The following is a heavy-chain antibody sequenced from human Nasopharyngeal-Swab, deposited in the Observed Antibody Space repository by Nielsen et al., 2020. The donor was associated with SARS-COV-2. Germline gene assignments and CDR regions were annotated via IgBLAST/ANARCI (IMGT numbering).Heavy chain of an antibody. CDR3: ARDRSGETGTVGAD. CDR2: INGRGGP. CDR1: GFTFGIYA. D-gene: IGHD1-7*01. Sequence: GESLKISCAASGFTFGIYAMSWVRQAPGKGLEWVSAINGRGGPYYADSVKGRFTISRDNAKNTLYLQMNSLRAEDTAVYYCARDRSGETGTVGADWGQGTLVTVSS. J-gene: IGHJ4*02. V-gene: IGHV3-23*01.